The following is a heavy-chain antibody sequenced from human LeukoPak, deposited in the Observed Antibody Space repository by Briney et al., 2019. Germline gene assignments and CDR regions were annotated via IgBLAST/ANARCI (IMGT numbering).Heavy chain of an antibody. CDR1: GFTFSSYA. CDR2: ITGSSNYI. J-gene: IGHJ3*02. Sequence: PGRSLRLSCAASGFTFSSYAMHWVRQAPGKGLEWVSSITGSSNYIYYGDSMKGRFTISRDNAGNSVYLQMNSLRAEDTALYYCARGPRLEAFDIWGQGTMLTVSS. D-gene: IGHD3-16*01. CDR3: ARGPRLEAFDI. V-gene: IGHV3-21*01.